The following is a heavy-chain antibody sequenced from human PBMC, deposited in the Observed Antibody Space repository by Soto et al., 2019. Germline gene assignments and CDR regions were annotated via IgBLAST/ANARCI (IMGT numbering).Heavy chain of an antibody. J-gene: IGHJ3*01. Sequence: QVQLVQSGAVVKKPGSSVEVSCKASGGTFNGYGISWVRQAPGQGLEWMGGTVPVFDTSKYAPRFQGRFTIPADKSTSKAYMELSSVRSEDTAIYFCARGVSNSGAYYTGPSAYDLWGQGTLVIVSS. V-gene: IGHV1-69*06. CDR2: TVPVFDTS. CDR3: ARGVSNSGAYYTGPSAYDL. D-gene: IGHD3-10*01. CDR1: GGTFNGYG.